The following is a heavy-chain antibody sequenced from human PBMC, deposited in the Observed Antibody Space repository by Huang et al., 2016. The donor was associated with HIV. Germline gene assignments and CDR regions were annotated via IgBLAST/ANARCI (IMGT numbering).Heavy chain of an antibody. J-gene: IGHJ4*02. CDR1: GFTFSSYG. D-gene: IGHD6-13*01. CDR2: ISYEGKTK. V-gene: IGHV3-30*18. CDR3: AKGGSAAAVLDF. Sequence: QVQLVESGGGVVQPGRSLRISCAAYGFTFSSYGMYWVRQAPGKGLEWVAVISYEGKTKYYADSVKGRFSISRDNSKTTVYLQLNSLRVEDTAVYYCAKGGSAAAVLDFWGQGTLVTVSS.